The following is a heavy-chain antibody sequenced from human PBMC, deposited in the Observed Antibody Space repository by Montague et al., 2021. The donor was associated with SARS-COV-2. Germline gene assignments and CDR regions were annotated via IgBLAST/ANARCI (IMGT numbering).Heavy chain of an antibody. V-gene: IGHV4-59*01. CDR2: IYYTGST. CDR3: ARGALGLSAAFNWFDP. CDR1: GGSMNDYY. Sequence: SETLSLTCTVSGGSMNDYYWTWLRQPPGKGLEWIGEIYYTGSTNYSPSLKSRVTMSVDTSRKQFSLKLSSVTAADSAVYYCARGALGLSAAFNWFDPWGQGNLVTVSS. J-gene: IGHJ5*02. D-gene: IGHD2-2*01.